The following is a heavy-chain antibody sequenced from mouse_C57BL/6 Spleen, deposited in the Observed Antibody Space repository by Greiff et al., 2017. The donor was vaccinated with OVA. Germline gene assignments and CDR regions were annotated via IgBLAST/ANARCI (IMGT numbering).Heavy chain of an antibody. V-gene: IGHV5-4*01. J-gene: IGHJ4*01. CDR1: GFTFSSYA. D-gene: IGHD1-1*01. CDR3: ARARSSYDAMDY. CDR2: ISDGGSYT. Sequence: EVQGVESGGGLVKPGGSLKLSCAASGFTFSSYAMSWVRQTPEKRLEWVATISDGGSYTYYPDNVKGRFTISRDNAKNNLYLQMSHLKSEDTAMYYCARARSSYDAMDYWGQGTSVTVSS.